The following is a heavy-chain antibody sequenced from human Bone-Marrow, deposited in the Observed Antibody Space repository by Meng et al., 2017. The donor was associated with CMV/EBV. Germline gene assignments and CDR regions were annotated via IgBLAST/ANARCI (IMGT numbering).Heavy chain of an antibody. CDR1: GYTSTSYD. V-gene: IGHV1-8*01. CDR2: MNPNSGNT. Sequence: ASVQVFCKASGYTSTSYDINWVRQATGQGREWMGWMNPNSGNTGYAQKFQGRVTTTAEKSTSTAFKELSSLRSEDTAVYYCARDSGWTTVTTYQGDGRDVWGQGTTVTVSS. D-gene: IGHD4-11*01. J-gene: IGHJ6*02. CDR3: ARDSGWTTVTTYQGDGRDV.